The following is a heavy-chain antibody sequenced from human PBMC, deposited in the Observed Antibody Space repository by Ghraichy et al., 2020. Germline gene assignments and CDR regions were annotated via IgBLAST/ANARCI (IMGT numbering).Heavy chain of an antibody. CDR1: GFTFSSYA. V-gene: IGHV3-23*01. CDR3: VKVQRDDYGDYGDYYYYYGMDV. CDR2: ISGSGGST. J-gene: IGHJ6*02. Sequence: GGSLRLSCAASGFTFSSYAMSWVRQAPGKGLEWVSAISGSGGSTYYADSVKGRFTISRDNSKNTLYLQMNSLRAEDTAVYYCVKVQRDDYGDYGDYYYYYGMDVWGQGTTVTVSS. D-gene: IGHD4-17*01.